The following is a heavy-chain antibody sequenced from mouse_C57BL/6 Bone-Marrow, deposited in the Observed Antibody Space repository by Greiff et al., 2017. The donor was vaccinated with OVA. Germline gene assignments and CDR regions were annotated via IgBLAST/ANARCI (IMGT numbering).Heavy chain of an antibody. V-gene: IGHV1-26*01. CDR1: GYTFTDYY. Sequence: VQLKQSGPELVKPGASVKISCKASGYTFTDYYMNWVKQSHGKSLEWIGDINPNNGGTSYNQKFKGKATLTVDKSSSTAYMELRSLTSEDSAVYYCAFYDWFAYWGQGTLVTVSA. D-gene: IGHD1-1*01. J-gene: IGHJ3*01. CDR2: INPNNGGT. CDR3: AFYDWFAY.